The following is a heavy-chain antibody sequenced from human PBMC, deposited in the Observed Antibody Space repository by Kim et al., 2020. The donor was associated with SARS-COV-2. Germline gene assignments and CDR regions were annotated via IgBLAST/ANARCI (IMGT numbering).Heavy chain of an antibody. Sequence: YAGPARGRFTIARANDKNSLFLQMNSLRAEDTAVYYCARGPNYSPFDYWGQGPLVTVSS. CDR3: ARGPNYSPFDY. D-gene: IGHD4-4*01. V-gene: IGHV3-48*03. J-gene: IGHJ4*02.